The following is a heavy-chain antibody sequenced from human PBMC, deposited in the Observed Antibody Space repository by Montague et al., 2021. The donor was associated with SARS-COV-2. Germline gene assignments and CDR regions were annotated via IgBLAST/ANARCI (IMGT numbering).Heavy chain of an antibody. CDR1: GDSVSSNSGA. J-gene: IGHJ5*02. V-gene: IGHV6-1*01. D-gene: IGHD6-19*01. Sequence: CAISGDSVSSNSGAWNWIRLSPSRGLEWLGRTYYRSKWYVDYAGSVRSRITINPDTSKNQFSLQMSSVTPDVTAVYYCARSKLLRSGYSSGWYGPGWFDPWGQGTPVTVSS. CDR2: TYYRSKWYV. CDR3: ARSKLLRSGYSSGWYGPGWFDP.